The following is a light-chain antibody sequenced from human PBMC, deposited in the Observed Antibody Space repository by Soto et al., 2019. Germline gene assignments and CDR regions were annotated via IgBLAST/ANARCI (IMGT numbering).Light chain of an antibody. J-gene: IGLJ1*01. CDR2: EVS. CDR3: SSYTDSSNYV. Sequence: QSVLTQPASVSGSPGQSITISCTGTSSDVGGYNYVSWYQQHPSEAPKLMIYEVSNRPSGVSNRFSGSKSGNTASLTISGLQAEDEADYYCSSYTDSSNYVFGTGTKVTVL. V-gene: IGLV2-14*01. CDR1: SSDVGGYNY.